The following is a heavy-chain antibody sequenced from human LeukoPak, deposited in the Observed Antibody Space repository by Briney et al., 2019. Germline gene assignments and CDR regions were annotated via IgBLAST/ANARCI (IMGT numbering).Heavy chain of an antibody. CDR3: ARDKLWFGELLYGMDV. D-gene: IGHD3-10*01. CDR1: GFTFSSYW. J-gene: IGHJ6*02. Sequence: QPGGSLRLSCAASGFTFSSYWMSWVRQAPGKGLEWVAIIKQDGSEKYYVDSVKGRFTISRDNSKNTLYLQMNSLRAEDTAVYYCARDKLWFGELLYGMDVWGQGTTVTVSS. V-gene: IGHV3-7*01. CDR2: IKQDGSEK.